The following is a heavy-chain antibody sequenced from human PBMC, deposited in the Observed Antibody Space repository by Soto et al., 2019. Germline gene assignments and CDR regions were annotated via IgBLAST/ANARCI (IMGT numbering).Heavy chain of an antibody. D-gene: IGHD4-17*01. V-gene: IGHV1-3*01. Sequence: QVQLVQSGAEVKKPGASVKVSCKASGYTFTSYAMHWVRQAPGQRLEWMGWINAGNGNTKYSQKFQGRVTITRDTSASTAYMELSSLRSEDTAVYYCRASKSYGDYPGFDYWGQGTLVTVSS. CDR3: RASKSYGDYPGFDY. CDR2: INAGNGNT. J-gene: IGHJ4*02. CDR1: GYTFTSYA.